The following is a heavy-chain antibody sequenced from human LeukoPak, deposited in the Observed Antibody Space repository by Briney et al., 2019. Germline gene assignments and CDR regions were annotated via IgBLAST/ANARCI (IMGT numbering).Heavy chain of an antibody. CDR3: ARLFFVIDT. D-gene: IGHD3-3*01. V-gene: IGHV4-39*01. Sequence: PSETLSLTCTVSGASISNSAYYWLWIRQPPGEELECIGTVHYSGSTFYNPSLKSRVNISVDTSKNQFSLQLSSVTAADTAVYYCARLFFVIDTWGQGTLVTVSS. J-gene: IGHJ5*02. CDR2: VHYSGST. CDR1: GASISNSAYY.